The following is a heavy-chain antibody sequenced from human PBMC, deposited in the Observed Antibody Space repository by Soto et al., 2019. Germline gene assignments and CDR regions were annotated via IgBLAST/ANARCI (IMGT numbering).Heavy chain of an antibody. J-gene: IGHJ6*02. D-gene: IGHD1-7*01. CDR3: ARDKLNVDNWNYVTYYGMDV. CDR1: GGSISSGDYY. CDR2: IYYSGST. V-gene: IGHV4-30-4*01. Sequence: QVQLQESGPGLVKPSQTLSLTCTVSGGSISSGDYYWSWIRQPPGKGLEWIGYIYYSGSTYYNPSLKSRVTISVDTAKNQFSLKLSSVTAADTAVYYGARDKLNVDNWNYVTYYGMDVWGQRTTVTVSS.